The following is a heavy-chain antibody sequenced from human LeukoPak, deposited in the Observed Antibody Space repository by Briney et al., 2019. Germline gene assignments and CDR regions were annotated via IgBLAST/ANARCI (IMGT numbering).Heavy chain of an antibody. D-gene: IGHD3-22*01. V-gene: IGHV3-23*01. CDR1: GFTFSNYW. CDR2: ISGSGGST. Sequence: GGSLRLSCVASGFTFSNYWMSWFRQAPGKGLEWVSAISGSGGSTYYADSVKGRFTISRDNSKNTLYLQMNSLRAEDTAVYYCAKRWGYDSSGYYFHYYFDYWGQGTLVTVSS. CDR3: AKRWGYDSSGYYFHYYFDY. J-gene: IGHJ4*02.